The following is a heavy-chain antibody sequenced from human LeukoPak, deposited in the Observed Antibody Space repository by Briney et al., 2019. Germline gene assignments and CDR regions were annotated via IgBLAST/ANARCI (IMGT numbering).Heavy chain of an antibody. V-gene: IGHV3-30*02. CDR1: GFTFSSYG. D-gene: IGHD5-18*01. CDR2: IRYDGSNK. Sequence: GGSLRLSCAASGFTFSSYGMHWVRQAPGKGLEWGAFIRYDGSNKYYADCVNGRFTISRDNSKNTLYLQMNSLRAEDTAVYYCAKERDTAMVTIDYWGQGTLVTVSS. J-gene: IGHJ4*02. CDR3: AKERDTAMVTIDY.